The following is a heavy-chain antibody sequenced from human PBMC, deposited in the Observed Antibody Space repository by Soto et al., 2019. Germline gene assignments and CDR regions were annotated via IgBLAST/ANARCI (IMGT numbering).Heavy chain of an antibody. CDR1: GYTFTSYY. CDR3: ARLAAAGTPRNWFDP. D-gene: IGHD6-13*01. CDR2: INPSGGST. J-gene: IGHJ5*02. Sequence: ASVKVSCKASGYTFTSYYMHWVRQAPGQGLEWMGIINPSGGSTSYAQKFQGRVTMTRDTSTSTVYMELSSLRSEDTAVYYCARLAAAGTPRNWFDPWGQGTLVTVSS. V-gene: IGHV1-46*01.